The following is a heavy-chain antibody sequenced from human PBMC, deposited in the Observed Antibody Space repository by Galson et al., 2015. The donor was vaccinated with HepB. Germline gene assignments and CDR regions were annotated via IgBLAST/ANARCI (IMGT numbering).Heavy chain of an antibody. CDR2: INPSGGST. D-gene: IGHD4-23*01. CDR1: GYT. J-gene: IGHJ4*02. Sequence: SVKVSCKASGYTHWVRQAPGQGLEWMGVINPSGGSTTYTQKFQGRVTMTRDTSTSTVYMELNSLKSEDTAVYYCARGYGGSRLDYWGQGTLVIVSS. V-gene: IGHV1-46*01. CDR3: ARGYGGSRLDY.